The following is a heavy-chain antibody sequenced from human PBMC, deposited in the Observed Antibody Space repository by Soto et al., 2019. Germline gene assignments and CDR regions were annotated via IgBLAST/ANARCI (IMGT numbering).Heavy chain of an antibody. V-gene: IGHV4-59*01. Sequence: NPSETLSLTCTVSGGSISSYYWSWIRQPPGKGLEWIGYIYYSGSTDYNPSLKSRVTISVDTSKNQFSLKLSSVTAADTAVYYCARGFWGPTTAAGDFSWFDPWGQGTLVTVSS. CDR1: GGSISSYY. CDR2: IYYSGST. CDR3: ARGFWGPTTAAGDFSWFDP. D-gene: IGHD2-2*01. J-gene: IGHJ5*02.